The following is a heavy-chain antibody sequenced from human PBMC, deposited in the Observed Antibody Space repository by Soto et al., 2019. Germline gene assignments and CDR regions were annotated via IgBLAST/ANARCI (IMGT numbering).Heavy chain of an antibody. CDR3: ARHRWGSGSYSGLLDF. Sequence: PSETLSLTCSVSGGSISTSSYFWGWIRQPPGKWLEWVGAVHYSGSANYRSSLQSRVTISVDTSQNQFSLRLRSVTAADTAVYYCARHRWGSGSYSGLLDFWGQGALVTVYS. V-gene: IGHV4-39*01. D-gene: IGHD3-10*01. J-gene: IGHJ4*02. CDR1: GGSISTSSYF. CDR2: VHYSGSA.